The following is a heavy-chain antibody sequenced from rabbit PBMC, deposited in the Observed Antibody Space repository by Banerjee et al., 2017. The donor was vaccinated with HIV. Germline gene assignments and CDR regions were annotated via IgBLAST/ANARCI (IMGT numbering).Heavy chain of an antibody. Sequence: QLVESGGGLVQPGESLKLSCTVSGFDFSSYGVSWVRQAPGKGLEWIGYIDPVFGRTIYADWVNGRVTFSSHNAQNTVYLQLDSLTAADTATYFCVRVVAGVYFNLWGPGTLVTVS. CDR1: GFDFSSYG. CDR3: VRVVAGVYFNL. CDR2: IDPVFGRT. J-gene: IGHJ4*01. D-gene: IGHD4-1*01. V-gene: IGHV1S7*01.